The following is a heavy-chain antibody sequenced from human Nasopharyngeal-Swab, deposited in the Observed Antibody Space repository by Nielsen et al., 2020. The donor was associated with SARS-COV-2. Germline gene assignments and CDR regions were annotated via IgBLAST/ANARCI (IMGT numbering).Heavy chain of an antibody. J-gene: IGHJ4*02. D-gene: IGHD6-19*01. CDR2: IYYSGGT. Sequence: GSLRLSCTVSGGSVSSGSYYWSWIRQPPGKGLEWIGYIYYSGGTNYNPSLKSRVTISVDTSKNQFSLKLSSVTAADTAVYYCARGAPSIAVSYWGQGTLVTVSS. CDR1: GGSVSSGSYY. V-gene: IGHV4-61*01. CDR3: ARGAPSIAVSY.